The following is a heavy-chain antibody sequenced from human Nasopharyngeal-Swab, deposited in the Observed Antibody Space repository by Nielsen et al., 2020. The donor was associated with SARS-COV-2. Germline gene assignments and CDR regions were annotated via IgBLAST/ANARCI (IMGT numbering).Heavy chain of an antibody. Sequence: SETLSLTCAVSGASVSSGNSHWTWIRQPAAKGLEWIGRVFPSGITNYNPSLKSRVTISLDTSKNQFSLKLSSVTAADTAVYYCARDSGGNSFDNWGQGTLVTVSS. V-gene: IGHV4-61*02. D-gene: IGHD2-15*01. CDR3: ARDSGGNSFDN. CDR1: GASVSSGNSH. J-gene: IGHJ4*02. CDR2: VFPSGIT.